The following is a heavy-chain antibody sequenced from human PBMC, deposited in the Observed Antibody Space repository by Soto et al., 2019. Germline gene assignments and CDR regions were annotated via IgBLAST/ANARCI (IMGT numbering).Heavy chain of an antibody. Sequence: QVQLQESGPGLLKPSQTLSLTCNVSGDSINNGEYYWSWFRQPPGKGLEWIGYIYYNEVTYYNPSLKRRPTISLETSKNQFSLQLTSVTAADTAVYYCARDHTVTTGVFDIWGPGTMVTVSS. V-gene: IGHV4-30-4*01. CDR2: IYYNEVT. J-gene: IGHJ3*02. CDR1: GDSINNGEYY. CDR3: ARDHTVTTGVFDI. D-gene: IGHD4-17*01.